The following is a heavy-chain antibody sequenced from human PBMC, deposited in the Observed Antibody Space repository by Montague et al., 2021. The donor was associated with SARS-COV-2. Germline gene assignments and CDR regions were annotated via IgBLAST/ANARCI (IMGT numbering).Heavy chain of an antibody. D-gene: IGHD2-2*01. V-gene: IGHV4-39*01. CDR3: ARIVGDCSSDSCYAVR. J-gene: IGHJ4*02. CDR1: GASTSSNSYY. CDR2: FYYTGYT. Sequence: SETLSLTCAVSGASTSSNSYYWGWIRQPPGKGLDWIGSFYYTGYTFYTPSLKSLVTISGDTSKNQFSLKLTSVTAADTAVYYCARIVGDCSSDSCYAVRWGQGTVVTDSS.